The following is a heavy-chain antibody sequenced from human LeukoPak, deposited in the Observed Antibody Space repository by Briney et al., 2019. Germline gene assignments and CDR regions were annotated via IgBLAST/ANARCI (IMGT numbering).Heavy chain of an antibody. CDR1: GFTFSNAW. D-gene: IGHD6-13*01. Sequence: PGGSLRLSCAASGFTFSNAWMSWVRQAPGKGLEWVGRIKSKTDGGTTDYAAPVKGRFTISRDDSKNTLYLQMNSLKTEDTAVYYCTTGVKYSSSWYYFDYWGQGTLVTVSS. V-gene: IGHV3-15*01. CDR3: TTGVKYSSSWYYFDY. CDR2: IKSKTDGGTT. J-gene: IGHJ4*02.